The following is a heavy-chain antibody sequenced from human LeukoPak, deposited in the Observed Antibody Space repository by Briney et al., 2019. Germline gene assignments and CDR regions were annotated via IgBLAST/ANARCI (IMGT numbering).Heavy chain of an antibody. CDR2: IYHSGST. CDR1: GGSISSSSYY. D-gene: IGHD1-1*01. CDR3: ARVGAERSFDY. J-gene: IGHJ4*02. Sequence: SETLSLTCTVSGGSISSSSYYWGWIRQPPGKGLEWIGSIYHSGSTYYNPSLKSRVTISVDTSKNQFSLKLSSVTAADTAVYYCARVGAERSFDYWGQGTLVTVSS. V-gene: IGHV4-39*07.